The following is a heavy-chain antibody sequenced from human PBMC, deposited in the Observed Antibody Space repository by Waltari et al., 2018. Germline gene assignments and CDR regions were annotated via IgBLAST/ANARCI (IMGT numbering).Heavy chain of an antibody. D-gene: IGHD6-6*01. CDR2: LDHEDGER. CDR3: APLEYYYMDV. CDR1: GYTLTALS. V-gene: IGHV1-24*01. J-gene: IGHJ6*03. Sequence: QVQLVQSGAEVKKPGASVKVSCKVSGYTLTALSMHWVRQAPGKGLEWMGGLDHEDGERRYAENFQGRVTITADTATDTAYMELSSRRSEDTAVYYCAPLEYYYMDVWGKGTTVTVSS.